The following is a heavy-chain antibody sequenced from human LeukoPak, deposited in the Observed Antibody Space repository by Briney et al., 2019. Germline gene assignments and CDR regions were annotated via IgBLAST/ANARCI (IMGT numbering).Heavy chain of an antibody. V-gene: IGHV3-30*04. D-gene: IGHD5-18*01. CDR3: ARGYRGYSYGRYTD. J-gene: IGHJ4*02. Sequence: PGTSLRLSCAASGFTFSSYAIHWVRQAPGKGLEWVAVISFDGTDAFYADSVKGRFTISRDDAKNSIYLQMNRLRAEDTAFYYCARGYRGYSYGRYTDWGQGTLVTVSA. CDR2: ISFDGTDA. CDR1: GFTFSSYA.